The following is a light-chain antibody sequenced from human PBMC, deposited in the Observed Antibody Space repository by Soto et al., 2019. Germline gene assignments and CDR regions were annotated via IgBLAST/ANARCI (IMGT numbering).Light chain of an antibody. V-gene: IGLV2-14*03. CDR2: DIN. CDR3: VSFTTKSSYV. Sequence: LAQPASVSGSPGQSITISCTGTNSDVGAYIYVSWYQQHPGKAPKLMVYDINNRPSGVSNRFSGSKSANTASLTISGLQADDEADYYCVSFTTKSSYVFGTGTKVTVL. J-gene: IGLJ1*01. CDR1: NSDVGAYIY.